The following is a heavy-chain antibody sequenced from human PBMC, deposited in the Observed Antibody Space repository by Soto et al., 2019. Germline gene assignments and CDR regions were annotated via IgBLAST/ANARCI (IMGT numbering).Heavy chain of an antibody. V-gene: IGHV1-69*13. D-gene: IGHD2-15*01. CDR2: IIPIFGTA. Sequence: GASVKVSCKASGGTFSSYAISWVRQAPGQGLEWMGGIIPIFGTANYAQKFQGRVTITADESTSTAYMELSSLRSEDTAVYYCARDRRYCSGGSCYGPQDAFDIWGQGTMVTVSS. CDR3: ARDRRYCSGGSCYGPQDAFDI. CDR1: GGTFSSYA. J-gene: IGHJ3*02.